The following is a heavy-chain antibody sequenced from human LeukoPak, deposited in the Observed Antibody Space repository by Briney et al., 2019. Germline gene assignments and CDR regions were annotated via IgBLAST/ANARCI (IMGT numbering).Heavy chain of an antibody. V-gene: IGHV3-11*04. Sequence: PGGSLRLSCAASGFTVSSNYMSWVRQPPGKGLEWVSYISSSGSTIYYADSVKGRFTISRDNAKNSLYLQMNSLRAEETAVYYCAGSYGGTYYDFWSGYIRGYGMDVWGQGTTVTVSS. D-gene: IGHD3-3*01. CDR1: GFTVSSNY. CDR3: AGSYGGTYYDFWSGYIRGYGMDV. J-gene: IGHJ6*02. CDR2: ISSSGSTI.